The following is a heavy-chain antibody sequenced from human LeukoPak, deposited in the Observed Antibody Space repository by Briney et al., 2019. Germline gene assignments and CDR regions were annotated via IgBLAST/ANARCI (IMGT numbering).Heavy chain of an antibody. CDR2: ISYDGSNT. Sequence: GGSLRLSCAASGFTFSSYVMHWVRQAPAKGLEWVAVISYDGSNTYYADSVKGRFTLSRDNSKNTLYLQMNSLRPEDTAVYYCAKDGLMRGYCSGGACYSAAFDIWGQGTMVTVSS. CDR3: AKDGLMRGYCSGGACYSAAFDI. CDR1: GFTFSSYV. D-gene: IGHD2-15*01. V-gene: IGHV3-30*18. J-gene: IGHJ3*02.